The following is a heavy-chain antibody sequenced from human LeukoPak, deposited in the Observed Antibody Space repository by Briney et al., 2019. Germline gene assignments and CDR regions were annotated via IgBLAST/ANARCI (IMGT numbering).Heavy chain of an antibody. Sequence: SETLSLTCTVFGGSISSYYWTWIREPPGKGLEWIGYVYYSGSTDYNPSLKSRVTISVDTSKNHFSLKLTSVTAADTAVYYCARATKWPDCLGYWGQGTLVTVSS. J-gene: IGHJ4*02. CDR3: ARATKWPDCLGY. CDR2: VYYSGST. V-gene: IGHV4-59*01. D-gene: IGHD2-21*02. CDR1: GGSISSYY.